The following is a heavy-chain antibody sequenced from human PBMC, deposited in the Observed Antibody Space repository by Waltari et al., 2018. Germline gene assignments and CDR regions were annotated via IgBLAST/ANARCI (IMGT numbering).Heavy chain of an antibody. CDR3: TRDLYGSGGDWFDP. CDR2: IGGTHSNI. V-gene: IGHV3-21*03. Sequence: EVRLAASGGGLVKTGGSLRPSCTASGLHFIAYDLNWVRQAPGTGLEWVSSIGGTHSNILYADSVKGRFTVSRDNAKNSLYLQMDNLRAEDSGLYFCTRDLYGSGGDWFDPWGQGTLVTVSS. J-gene: IGHJ5*02. CDR1: GLHFIAYD. D-gene: IGHD3-10*01.